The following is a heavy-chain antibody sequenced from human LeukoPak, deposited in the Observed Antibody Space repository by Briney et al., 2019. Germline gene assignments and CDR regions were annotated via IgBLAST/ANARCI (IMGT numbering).Heavy chain of an antibody. CDR3: ARGYYYDSSGYYHYFDY. Sequence: AAVKLSCKASGGTFSSYALSWVRQAPGQGLEWVGRIIPILGIANYAQKFQGRVTITADKSTTTAYMDLSSLRSEDTAVYYCARGYYYDSSGYYHYFDYWGQGTLATVSS. J-gene: IGHJ4*02. D-gene: IGHD3-22*01. CDR1: GGTFSSYA. CDR2: IIPILGIA. V-gene: IGHV1-69*04.